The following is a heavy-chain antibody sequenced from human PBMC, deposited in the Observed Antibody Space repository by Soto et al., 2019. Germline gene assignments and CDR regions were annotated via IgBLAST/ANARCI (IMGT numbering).Heavy chain of an antibody. J-gene: IGHJ6*02. Sequence: SETLSLTCTVSGGSISSGGYYWSWIRQHPGKGLEWIGYIYYSGSTYYNPSLKSRVTISVDTSKNQFSLKLSSVTAADTAVYYCARDPIAVAGTNGVVDVWGQGTTVTVSS. CDR1: GGSISSGGYY. D-gene: IGHD6-19*01. CDR3: ARDPIAVAGTNGVVDV. V-gene: IGHV4-31*03. CDR2: IYYSGST.